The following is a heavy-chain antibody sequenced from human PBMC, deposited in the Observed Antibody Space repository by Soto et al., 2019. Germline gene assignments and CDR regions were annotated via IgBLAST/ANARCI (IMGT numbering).Heavy chain of an antibody. Sequence: GGSLRLSCAASAFNFSSYWMSWVRQAPGKGLEWVADIKQDGGEMYYAGSVKGRFTISRDNAKNSLYLQMNSLRGEDTAIYYCAREGYCTSTSCWGDAFDIWGQGTMVTVSS. CDR3: AREGYCTSTSCWGDAFDI. V-gene: IGHV3-7*01. CDR2: IKQDGGEM. J-gene: IGHJ3*02. CDR1: AFNFSSYW. D-gene: IGHD2-2*01.